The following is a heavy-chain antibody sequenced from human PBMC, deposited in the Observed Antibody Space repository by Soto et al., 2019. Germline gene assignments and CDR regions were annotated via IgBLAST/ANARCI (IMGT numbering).Heavy chain of an antibody. CDR2: IYPGDSDT. CDR1: GYSFTSYW. Sequence: GESLKLSCQGSGYSFTSYWIGWVRQMPGKGLEWMGIIYPGDSDTRYSPSFQCQVTISADKSISTAYLQWSSLKASDTAMYYCASLKCGGGDDDYYCGMDVWGKGTMVTVPS. V-gene: IGHV5-51*01. D-gene: IGHD5-12*01. J-gene: IGHJ6*04. CDR3: ASLKCGGGDDDYYCGMDV.